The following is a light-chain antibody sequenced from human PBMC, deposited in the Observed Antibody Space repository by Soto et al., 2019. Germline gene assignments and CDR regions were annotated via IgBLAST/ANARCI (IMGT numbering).Light chain of an antibody. CDR1: SGYSNYK. V-gene: IGLV9-49*01. CDR2: VGTGGIVG. Sequence: SVLTQPPSASASLGASVTLTCTLSSGYSNYKVDWYQQRPGKGPRFVMRVGTGGIVGSKGDGIPDRFSVLGSGLNRYLTIKNIQGEDESDYHCGADHGSGSNFVVVFGGGTKVTVL. CDR3: GADHGSGSNFVVV. J-gene: IGLJ2*01.